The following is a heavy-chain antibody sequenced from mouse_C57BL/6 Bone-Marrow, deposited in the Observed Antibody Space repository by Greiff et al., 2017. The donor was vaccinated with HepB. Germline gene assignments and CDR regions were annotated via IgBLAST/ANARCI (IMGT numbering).Heavy chain of an antibody. CDR2: IYPGDGDT. D-gene: IGHD2-1*01. J-gene: IGHJ2*01. CDR1: GYAFSSSW. Sequence: VQVVESGPELVKPGASVKISCKASGYAFSSSWMNWVKQRPGKGLEWIGRIYPGDGDTNYNGKFKGKATLTADKSSSTAYMQLSSLTSEDSAVYFCARGGYGNYHYWGQGTTLTVSS. CDR3: ARGGYGNYHY. V-gene: IGHV1-82*01.